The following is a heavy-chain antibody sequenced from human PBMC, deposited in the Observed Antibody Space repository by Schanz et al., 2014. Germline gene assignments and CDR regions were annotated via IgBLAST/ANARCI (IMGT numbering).Heavy chain of an antibody. V-gene: IGHV3-66*02. CDR2: IFTDGRT. D-gene: IGHD6-13*01. J-gene: IGHJ4*02. CDR1: EFTFSTDA. CDR3: ARDGEAAAGCDY. Sequence: VQVVQSGGGLVKPGGSLRLSCAASEFTFSTDAMSWVRQAPGKGLEWVSIIFTDGRTYYADSVKGRFTISRDSSKNTLFLQMNSLRSEDTAVYYCARDGEAAAGCDYWGQGTLVTVSS.